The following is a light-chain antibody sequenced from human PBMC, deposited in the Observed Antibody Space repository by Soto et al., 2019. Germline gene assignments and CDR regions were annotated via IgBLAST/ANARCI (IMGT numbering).Light chain of an antibody. CDR1: QGINNY. CDR3: QQSFSSPFT. V-gene: IGKV1-39*01. J-gene: IGKJ3*01. CDR2: GAS. Sequence: DIQMTQSPSSLSASVGDRVTITCRASQGINNYLNWYHQKPGKAPKLLIYGASSLQSGVPSRFGGSGSGTDYTLTISSLQPEDSAIYFCQQSFSSPFTLGPGTKVDIK.